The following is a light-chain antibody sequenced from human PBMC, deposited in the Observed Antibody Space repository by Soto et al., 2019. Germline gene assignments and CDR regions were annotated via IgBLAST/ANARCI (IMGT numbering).Light chain of an antibody. CDR2: EVS. J-gene: IGLJ1*01. V-gene: IGLV2-23*02. Sequence: QSVLTQPASVSGSPGQSMTISCTGTSSDVGSNNLVSWYQQHPGKAPKLMIYEVSRRPSGVSNRFSGSKSGNTASLTISGLQAEDEADYYCSSFARSSTPFGSGTKVTVL. CDR3: SSFARSSTP. CDR1: SSDVGSNNL.